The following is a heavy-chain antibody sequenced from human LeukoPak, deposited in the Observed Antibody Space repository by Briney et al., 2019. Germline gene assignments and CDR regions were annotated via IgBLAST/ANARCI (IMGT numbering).Heavy chain of an antibody. Sequence: PGGSLRLSCAASGFTFSSYWMHWVRQAPGKGLEYVAAISRNGGSTYYADSVKGRFTISRDNSKNTLYLQMSSLRAEDTAVYLCVKDLRSDFMGVLSRYLSYWGQGTLVTVSS. CDR1: GFTFSSYW. J-gene: IGHJ4*02. CDR3: VKDLRSDFMGVLSRYLSY. D-gene: IGHD2/OR15-2a*01. V-gene: IGHV3-64D*09. CDR2: ISRNGGST.